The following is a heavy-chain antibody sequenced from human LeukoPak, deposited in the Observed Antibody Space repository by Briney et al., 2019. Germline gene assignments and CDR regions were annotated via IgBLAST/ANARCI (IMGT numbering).Heavy chain of an antibody. J-gene: IGHJ6*02. CDR3: AKDQSIGGYYYYGMDV. V-gene: IGHV3-43D*03. Sequence: GGSLRLSCAASGFTFDDYAMHWVRQAPGKGLEWVSLISWDGGSTYYADSVKGRFTISRDNSKNSLYLQMNSLRAEDTALYYCAKDQSIGGYYYYGMDVWGQGTTVTVSS. CDR1: GFTFDDYA. CDR2: ISWDGGST.